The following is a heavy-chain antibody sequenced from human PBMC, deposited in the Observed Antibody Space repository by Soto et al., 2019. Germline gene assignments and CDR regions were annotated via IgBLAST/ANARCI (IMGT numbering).Heavy chain of an antibody. CDR2: TIPMFATA. D-gene: IGHD6-19*01. V-gene: IGHV1-69*01. CDR1: GGSFSNYI. CDR3: ARGLFGQQWLVGFDT. Sequence: QVHLVQSGAEVQKPGSSVKVSCKASGGSFSNYIFAWVRQAPGQGLEWMVGTIPMFATAPYAQKLQGRVTITADESTSTVYMDLTSLTSDDTAVYYCARGLFGQQWLVGFDTWGQGTLVTVSS. J-gene: IGHJ4*02.